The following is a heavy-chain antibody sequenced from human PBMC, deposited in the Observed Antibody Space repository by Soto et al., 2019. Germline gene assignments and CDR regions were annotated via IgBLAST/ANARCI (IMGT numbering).Heavy chain of an antibody. V-gene: IGHV4-39*01. D-gene: IGHD6-13*01. Sequence: QLQLQESGPGLVKPSETLSLTCTVSGGSISSSSFHWGWIRQPPGKGLEWIGSIYDSGSTYYSPSLKSRVTISGDTSKNQCSLKPSSVTAADPAVYYCARRERAAGTDWWFDPWGQGTLVTVSS. CDR1: GGSISSSSFH. CDR2: IYDSGST. J-gene: IGHJ5*02. CDR3: ARRERAAGTDWWFDP.